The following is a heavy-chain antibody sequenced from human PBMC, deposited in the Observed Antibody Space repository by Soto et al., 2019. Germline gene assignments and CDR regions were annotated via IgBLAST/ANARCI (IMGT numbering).Heavy chain of an antibody. D-gene: IGHD2-15*01. CDR1: GFTFHDHA. CDR3: AKIEGFYYGMDV. V-gene: IGHV3-9*01. Sequence: GGSLRLSCAASGFTFHDHAMHWVRQVPGKGLEWISGISWNSETTRYAESVKGRFTISRDNAKNSLDLQMNSLRVEDTAVYYCAKIEGFYYGMDVWGQGTTVTVSS. CDR2: ISWNSETT. J-gene: IGHJ6*02.